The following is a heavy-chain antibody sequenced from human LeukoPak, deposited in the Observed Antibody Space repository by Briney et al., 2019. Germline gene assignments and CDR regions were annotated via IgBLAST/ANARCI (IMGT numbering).Heavy chain of an antibody. D-gene: IGHD3-22*01. V-gene: IGHV3-66*01. CDR1: VFTVSGNY. J-gene: IGHJ3*02. Sequence: GGSLRFSCAASVFTVSGNYMSWVRQAPGKGLEWVSVIYRGGSTYYAASVKGRFTISRDNSKNTLYLQMNRLTAEDTAVYYCARPSQNYDSSGYSVGHAFDIWGEGTMVTVSS. CDR2: IYRGGST. CDR3: ARPSQNYDSSGYSVGHAFDI.